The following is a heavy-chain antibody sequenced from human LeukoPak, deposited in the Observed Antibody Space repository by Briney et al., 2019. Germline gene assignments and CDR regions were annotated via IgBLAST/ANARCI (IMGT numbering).Heavy chain of an antibody. D-gene: IGHD2-21*02. J-gene: IGHJ4*02. Sequence: NPSETLSLTCAVSGVSFDDYYWSWVRQTPGKGLEWIGEINHSGYANDSPSLKSRVTLSIDTSRKQFSLNLRSVTVADTGIYYCTRMTAGRDYWGQGTLVTVSS. V-gene: IGHV4-34*01. CDR1: GVSFDDYY. CDR3: TRMTAGRDY. CDR2: INHSGYA.